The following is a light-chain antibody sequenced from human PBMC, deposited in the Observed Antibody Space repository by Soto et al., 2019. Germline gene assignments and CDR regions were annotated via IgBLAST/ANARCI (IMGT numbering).Light chain of an antibody. V-gene: IGKV3-15*01. CDR3: QQYSNWPTIT. Sequence: ETVMTQSPGTLSVSLGERATLSCRASQSVSIHLAWYQQKPCQAPRLLIYDTSTRATGIPARFSGSGSGTEFTLTISSLQSEDFAVYYGQQYSNWPTITFGQGTRLEIK. CDR2: DTS. CDR1: QSVSIH. J-gene: IGKJ5*01.